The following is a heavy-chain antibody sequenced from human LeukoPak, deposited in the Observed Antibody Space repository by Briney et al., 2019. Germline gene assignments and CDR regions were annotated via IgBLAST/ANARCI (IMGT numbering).Heavy chain of an antibody. V-gene: IGHV4-31*09. CDR3: ACKGRYFYGMDV. J-gene: IGHJ6*02. CDR1: GGSISSGGYY. Sequence: PSETLSLTCTVSGGSISSGGYYWSWIRQHPGKGLEWIGYIYYSGSTYYNPSLKSRVTISLDRSKNQFSLKLSSVTAADTALYYCACKGRYFYGMDVWGQGTTVTVSS. CDR2: IYYSGST.